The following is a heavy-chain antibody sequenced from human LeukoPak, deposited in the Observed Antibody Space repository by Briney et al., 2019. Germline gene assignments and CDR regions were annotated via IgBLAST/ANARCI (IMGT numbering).Heavy chain of an antibody. V-gene: IGHV3-33*01. CDR3: AREKYYYDSSGSTGDAFDI. CDR1: GFTFSSYG. J-gene: IGHJ3*02. D-gene: IGHD3-22*01. CDR2: IWYDGSNK. Sequence: HPGGSLRLSCAASGFTFSSYGMHWVRQAPGKGLEWVAVIWYDGSNKYYADSVKGRFTISRDNSKNTLYLQMNSLRAEDTAVYYCAREKYYYDSSGSTGDAFDIWGQGTMVTVSS.